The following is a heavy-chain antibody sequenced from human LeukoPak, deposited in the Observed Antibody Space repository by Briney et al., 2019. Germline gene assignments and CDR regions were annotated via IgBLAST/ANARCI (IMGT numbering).Heavy chain of an antibody. V-gene: IGHV4-30-2*01. J-gene: IGHJ4*02. CDR1: GGSISSGGYS. D-gene: IGHD5-18*01. CDR3: AAGERAMASHC. Sequence: KSSETLSLTCAVSGGSISSGGYSWSWIRQPPGRGLEWIGYIYHSGSTYYNPSLKSRVTISVDRSKNQFSLKLSSVTAADTAVYYCAAGERAMASHCWGQGTLVTVSS. CDR2: IYHSGST.